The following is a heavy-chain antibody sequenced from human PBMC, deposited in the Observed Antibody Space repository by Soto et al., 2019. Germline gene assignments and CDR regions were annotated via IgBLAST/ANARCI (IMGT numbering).Heavy chain of an antibody. J-gene: IGHJ6*02. V-gene: IGHV5-51*01. D-gene: IGHD5-12*01. Sequence: PGESLKISCKGSGYSFITYWIAWVRQKPGKGLEWMGIIDPADSETKYSPSFQGQVTISADKSINTAYLQWSSLKASDTAMYYCVRLGQGGYVQGMDVWGQGTTVTVSS. CDR2: IDPADSET. CDR1: GYSFITYW. CDR3: VRLGQGGYVQGMDV.